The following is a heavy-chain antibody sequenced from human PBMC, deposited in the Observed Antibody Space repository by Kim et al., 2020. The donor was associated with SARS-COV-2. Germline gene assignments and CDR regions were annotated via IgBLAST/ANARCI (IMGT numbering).Heavy chain of an antibody. CDR1: GYSFNNYW. J-gene: IGHJ4*02. Sequence: GASLKISCKGSGYSFNNYWIGWVRQMPGKGLEWMGLIYPGDSRTRYNPTFQGQVTISADKSISTAYLQWSSLKASDTAMYYCGAALAMTSFDYWGQGTLVTVSS. CDR2: IYPGDSRT. D-gene: IGHD6-13*01. V-gene: IGHV5-51*01. CDR3: GAALAMTSFDY.